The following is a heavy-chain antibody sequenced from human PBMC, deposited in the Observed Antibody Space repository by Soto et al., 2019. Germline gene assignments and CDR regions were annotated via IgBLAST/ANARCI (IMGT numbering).Heavy chain of an antibody. CDR2: INPDGSTT. D-gene: IGHD4-4*01. V-gene: IGHV3-74*01. Sequence: EVQLVESGGGLVQPGGSLRLSCAASGFTFSSYWMHWVRQAPGEGLMWVSRINPDGSTTSYADSVKGRFTISSDNAKKTLYLQMNRLRVEDTAVYYCASVPTTVTTPGMDVWGQGTTVTVSS. J-gene: IGHJ6*02. CDR3: ASVPTTVTTPGMDV. CDR1: GFTFSSYW.